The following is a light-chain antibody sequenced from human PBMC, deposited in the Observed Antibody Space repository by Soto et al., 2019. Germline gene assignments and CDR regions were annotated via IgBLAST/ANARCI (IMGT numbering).Light chain of an antibody. CDR2: RNN. J-gene: IGLJ2*01. CDR1: SSNIGSNY. V-gene: IGLV1-47*01. Sequence: QSVLTQPPSSSGTPGQRVTISCSGSSSNIGSNYVYWYQQLPGTAPKLLIYRNNPRPSGVPDRFSGSKSGTSASLAISGLRSEDEADYYCAAWDDSLSGVVFGGWTKLTVL. CDR3: AAWDDSLSGVV.